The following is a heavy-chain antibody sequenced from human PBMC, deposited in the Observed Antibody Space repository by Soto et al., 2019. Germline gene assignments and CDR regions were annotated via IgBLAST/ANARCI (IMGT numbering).Heavy chain of an antibody. CDR2: ISGSGGST. CDR3: AKIGSGTILKTYYYYGMDV. D-gene: IGHD1-1*01. CDR1: GFTFSSYA. V-gene: IGHV3-23*01. J-gene: IGHJ6*02. Sequence: EVQLLEAGGGLVQPGGSLRLSCAASGFTFSSYAMSWVRQAPGKGLEWVSAISGSGGSTYYADSVKGRFTISRDNSKNTLYLQMNSLRAEDTAVYYCAKIGSGTILKTYYYYGMDVWGQGTTVTVSS.